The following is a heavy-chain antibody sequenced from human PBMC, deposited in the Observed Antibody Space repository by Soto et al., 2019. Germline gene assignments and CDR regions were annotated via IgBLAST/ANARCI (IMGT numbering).Heavy chain of an antibody. CDR2: IYGDDDK. CDR1: GFSLTTSPVG. Sequence: QITLKESGPTLVKPTQTLTLTCNFSGFSLTTSPVGLGWIRQPPGKALEWLAHIYGDDDKRYSPSLKSRLTITKDASNNQVVLTMTNMDPVDTATYYCALQRYGAYAKWFDPWGQGTLVTVSS. CDR3: ALQRYGAYAKWFDP. V-gene: IGHV2-5*02. J-gene: IGHJ5*02. D-gene: IGHD4-17*01.